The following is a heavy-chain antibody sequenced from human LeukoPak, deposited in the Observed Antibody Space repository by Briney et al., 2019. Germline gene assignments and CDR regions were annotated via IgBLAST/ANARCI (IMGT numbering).Heavy chain of an antibody. V-gene: IGHV3-21*01. CDR3: AKGLARFGYGALLDF. CDR1: GFTFSRQS. D-gene: IGHD4/OR15-4a*01. J-gene: IGHJ4*02. Sequence: GGSLRLSCAASGFTFSRQSMNWVRQAPGKGLEWVSSISTSSTYTYYAGSVKGRFTISRDNARNSLFLQMNSLRAEDTAVYYCAKGLARFGYGALLDFWGQGTLVTVSS. CDR2: ISTSSTYT.